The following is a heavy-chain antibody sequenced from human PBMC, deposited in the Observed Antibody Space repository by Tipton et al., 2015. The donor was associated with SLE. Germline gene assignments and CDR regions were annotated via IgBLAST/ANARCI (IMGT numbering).Heavy chain of an antibody. CDR1: GGSINSFY. CDR3: ARDRTGYGMDV. J-gene: IGHJ6*02. Sequence: TLSLTCTVSGGSINSFYWSWIRQPPGKGLEWIGYAYYAGSNYNPSLRSRVILSVDTSKNLIFLKLSSATAADTATYYCARDRTGYGMDVWGQGTTVIVSS. V-gene: IGHV4-59*01. D-gene: IGHD1-14*01. CDR2: AYYAGS.